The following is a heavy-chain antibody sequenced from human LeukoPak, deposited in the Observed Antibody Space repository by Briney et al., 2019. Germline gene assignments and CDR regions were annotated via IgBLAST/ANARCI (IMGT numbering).Heavy chain of an antibody. V-gene: IGHV1-46*01. CDR2: INSSGGST. CDR3: ARDPGSYYDSSAQMSGGAFDI. D-gene: IGHD3-22*01. Sequence: ASVKVSCKASGYTFTSYYMHWVRQAPGQGLEWMGIINSSGGSTSYAQKFQGRVTMTRDMSTSTVYMELSSLRFEDTAVYYCARDPGSYYDSSAQMSGGAFDIWGQGTMVTVSS. CDR1: GYTFTSYY. J-gene: IGHJ3*02.